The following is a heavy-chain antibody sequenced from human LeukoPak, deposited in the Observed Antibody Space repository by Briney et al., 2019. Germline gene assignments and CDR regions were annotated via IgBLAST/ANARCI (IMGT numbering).Heavy chain of an antibody. V-gene: IGHV4-34*01. CDR2: GSDSGGT. J-gene: IGHJ5*02. CDR3: AKNGQSGFSFDP. D-gene: IGHD1-26*01. CDR1: GGSISSYY. Sequence: PSETLSLTCTVSGGSISSYYWSWIRQSPGKGLEWIGEGSDSGGTKFNPSLKSRVTISADRFKNQFSLKLSSVTAADTAVYHCAKNGQSGFSFDPWGQGTLVTVSS.